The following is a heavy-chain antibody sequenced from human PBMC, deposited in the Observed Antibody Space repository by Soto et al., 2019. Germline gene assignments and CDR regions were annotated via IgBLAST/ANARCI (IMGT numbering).Heavy chain of an antibody. CDR2: IYYSGST. D-gene: IGHD3-3*01. V-gene: IGHV4-39*01. CDR3: ARHVRLAEWLFMPVYVDY. CDR1: GGSISSSSYY. Sequence: SETLSLTCTVSGGSISSSSYYWGWIRQPPGKGLEWIGSIYYSGSTYYNPSLKSRVTISVDTSKNQFSLKLSSVTAADTAVYYCARHVRLAEWLFMPVYVDYWGQGTLVTVSS. J-gene: IGHJ4*02.